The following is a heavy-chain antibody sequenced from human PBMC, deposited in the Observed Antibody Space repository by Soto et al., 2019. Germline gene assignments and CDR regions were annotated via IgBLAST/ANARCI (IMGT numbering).Heavy chain of an antibody. V-gene: IGHV4-59*08. D-gene: IGHD5-18*01. CDR1: SDSISSYY. CDR3: AGSVGYPLYYFDY. Sequence: SETLSLTCTVSSDSISSYYWIWIRQSPGKGLEWIGYTDYSGNTNYNPSLKSRVTISGDTSKNQFSLRLSSVTAADTAVYYCAGSVGYPLYYFDYWGQGTLVTVSS. J-gene: IGHJ4*02. CDR2: TDYSGNT.